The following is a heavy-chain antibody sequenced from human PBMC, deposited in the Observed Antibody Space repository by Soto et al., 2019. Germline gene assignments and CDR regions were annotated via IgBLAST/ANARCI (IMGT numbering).Heavy chain of an antibody. J-gene: IGHJ4*02. Sequence: GGSLRLSCEASGLTFDDYTMHWVRQVPGKSLEWVSLISWDGSDTYYGDSVRGRFTISRDNSRNSLYLQMDTLRTEDTSLYYCAASSRAAVPTGLVYWGQGTLVTVS. CDR2: ISWDGSDT. D-gene: IGHD1-1*01. CDR1: GLTFDDYT. CDR3: AASSRAAVPTGLVY. V-gene: IGHV3-43*01.